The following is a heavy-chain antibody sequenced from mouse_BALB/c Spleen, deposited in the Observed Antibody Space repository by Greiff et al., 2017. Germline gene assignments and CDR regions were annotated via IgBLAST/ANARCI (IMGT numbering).Heavy chain of an antibody. D-gene: IGHD1-1*01. J-gene: IGHJ3*01. CDR1: GFSLTSYC. CDR2: IWAGGST. Sequence: VMLVESGPGLVAPSQSLSITCTVSGFSLTSYCVHWVRQPPGKGLVWLGVIWAGGSTNYNSALMSRLSISKDNSKGQVFLKMNSLQTDDTAMYYCARDRYYYGCSPFAYWGQGTLVTVSA. V-gene: IGHV2-9*02. CDR3: ARDRYYYGCSPFAY.